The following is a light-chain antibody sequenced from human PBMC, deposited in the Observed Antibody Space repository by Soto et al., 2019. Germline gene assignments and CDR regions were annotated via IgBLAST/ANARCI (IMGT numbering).Light chain of an antibody. V-gene: IGKV4-1*01. CDR1: QSVLYSSNNKNY. J-gene: IGKJ1*01. CDR2: WAS. CDR3: QQYYSTPQT. Sequence: DIVMTQSPDSLAVSLGERATINCKSSQSVLYSSNNKNYLAWYQQKPGQPPKLLIYWASTRESGVPDRFNGSGSGTDFTLTISRLQAEDVAVYYCQQYYSTPQTFGQGTKVEIK.